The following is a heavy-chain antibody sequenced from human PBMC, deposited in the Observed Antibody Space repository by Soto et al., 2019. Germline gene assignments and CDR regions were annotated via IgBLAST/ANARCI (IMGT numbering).Heavy chain of an antibody. CDR3: ARGAYLNWFDP. CDR2: IGTAGDT. J-gene: IGHJ5*02. Sequence: GGSLRLSCAASGVTFSSYDMQWVRQATGKGLEWVSAIGTAGDTYYPGSVKGRFTISRENAKNSLYLQMNSLRAGDTAVYYCARGAYLNWFDPWGQGTLVTVSS. CDR1: GVTFSSYD. V-gene: IGHV3-13*04.